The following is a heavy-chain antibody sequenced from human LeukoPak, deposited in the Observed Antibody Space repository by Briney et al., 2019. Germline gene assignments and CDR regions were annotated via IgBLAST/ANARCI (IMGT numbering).Heavy chain of an antibody. J-gene: IGHJ4*02. D-gene: IGHD1-26*01. V-gene: IGHV3-21*06. Sequence: GGSLRLSCVASGFIFSDYSMDWVRQAPGKGLEWVSSISSSSAYIFYSDSVKGRFTISRDNAQSTLYLQMNSLRVEDTAVYNCAKDMSLVGATVFALWGRGTLVTVSS. CDR2: ISSSSAYI. CDR1: GFIFSDYS. CDR3: AKDMSLVGATVFAL.